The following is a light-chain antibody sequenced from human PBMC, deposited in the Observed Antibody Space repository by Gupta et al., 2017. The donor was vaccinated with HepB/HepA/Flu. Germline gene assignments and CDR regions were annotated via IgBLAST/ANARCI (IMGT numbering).Light chain of an antibody. J-gene: IGKJ1*01. Sequence: EVVLTKSPGTLSLSQGERATLSCRASQSVSSSYLGWYQQKPGQAPRLLIYGTSTRATGIPDRISGSGSGTDFTLTIIRLEPEDFAVYYCQQYGSSWTFGQGTKVEIK. CDR3: QQYGSSWT. CDR1: QSVSSSY. V-gene: IGKV3-20*01. CDR2: GTS.